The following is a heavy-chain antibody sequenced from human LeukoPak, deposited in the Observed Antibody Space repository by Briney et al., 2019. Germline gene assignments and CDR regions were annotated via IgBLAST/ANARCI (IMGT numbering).Heavy chain of an antibody. D-gene: IGHD3-22*01. CDR1: GYTFTSYY. Sequence: ASVKVSCKASGYTFTSYYMHWVRQAPGQGLEWMGIINPSGGSTSYAQKFQGGVTMTRDMSTSTVYMELNSLKTEDTAVYYCTTSLTSGYYIDYWGQGTLVAVSS. CDR3: TTSLTSGYYIDY. V-gene: IGHV1-46*01. J-gene: IGHJ4*02. CDR2: INPSGGST.